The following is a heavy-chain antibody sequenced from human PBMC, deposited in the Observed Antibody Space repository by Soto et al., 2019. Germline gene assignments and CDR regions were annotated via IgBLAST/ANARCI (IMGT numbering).Heavy chain of an antibody. V-gene: IGHV4-34*01. D-gene: IGHD3-16*01. Sequence: QVQLQQWGAGLLKPSETLSLTCAVYGGSFSGYYWSWIRQPPGKGLEWIGEINHSGSTNYNPSLKGRVTISVDTSKNQFSLKLSSVAAADTAVYYCAGDWGSGFDYWGQGTLVTVSS. CDR1: GGSFSGYY. CDR3: AGDWGSGFDY. CDR2: INHSGST. J-gene: IGHJ4*02.